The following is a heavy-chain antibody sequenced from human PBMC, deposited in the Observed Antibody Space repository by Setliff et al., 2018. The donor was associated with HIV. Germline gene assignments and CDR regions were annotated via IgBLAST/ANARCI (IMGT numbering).Heavy chain of an antibody. D-gene: IGHD6-19*01. J-gene: IGHJ4*02. V-gene: IGHV4-30-4*08. CDR3: GRQAWDHQSSGYFVDY. CDR1: GVSISRGDYY. CDR2: IYYTGDT. Sequence: SETLSLTCVVSGVSISRGDYYWGWFRQPPGKGLEWTGYIYYTGDTYYNPSLKSRVTVSLDMSNNQFSLKVTSMTAADTAVYYCGRQAWDHQSSGYFVDYWGQGTLVTVSS.